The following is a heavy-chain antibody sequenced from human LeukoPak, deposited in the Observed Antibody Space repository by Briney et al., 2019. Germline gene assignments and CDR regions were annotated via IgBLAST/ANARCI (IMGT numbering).Heavy chain of an antibody. CDR1: GFTFSSYA. CDR3: SRSGWYFYFDY. J-gene: IGHJ4*02. Sequence: PGRSLRLSCAASGFTFSSYAMHWVRQAPGKGLEWVAVISYDGSKYYADSVKGRFTISRDNSKNTLYLQMNSLRAEDTAVYYCSRSGWYFYFDYWGQGTLVTVSS. V-gene: IGHV3-30*04. D-gene: IGHD6-19*01. CDR2: ISYDGSK.